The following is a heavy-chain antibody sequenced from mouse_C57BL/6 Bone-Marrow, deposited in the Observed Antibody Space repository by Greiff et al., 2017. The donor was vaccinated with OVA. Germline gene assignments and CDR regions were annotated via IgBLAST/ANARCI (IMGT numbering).Heavy chain of an antibody. CDR3: ARGGSPHY. CDR2: ISYDGSN. D-gene: IGHD1-1*01. CDR1: GYSITSGYY. Sequence: DVQLQESGPGLVKPSQSLSLTCSVTGYSITSGYYWNWIRQFPGNKLEWMGYISYDGSNNYNPSLKNRISITRDTSKNQFFLKLNSVTTEDTATYYCARGGSPHYWGQGTSVTVSS. V-gene: IGHV3-6*01. J-gene: IGHJ4*01.